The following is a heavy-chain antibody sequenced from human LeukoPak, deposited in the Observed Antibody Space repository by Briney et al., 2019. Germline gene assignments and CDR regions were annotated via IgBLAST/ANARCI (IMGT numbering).Heavy chain of an antibody. CDR3: ARDQSDYYGSGSYSEGSY. V-gene: IGHV3-48*02. D-gene: IGHD3-10*01. CDR2: INPSSGSI. J-gene: IGHJ4*02. CDR1: GFTFSTYS. Sequence: PGASVRLSCAASGFTFSTYSMKWVRQAPGKGLEWVSYINPSSGSIYYADSVKGRFTISRDNAKNSLYLQMNGLRDEDTAVYYCARDQSDYYGSGSYSEGSYWGQGTLVTVSS.